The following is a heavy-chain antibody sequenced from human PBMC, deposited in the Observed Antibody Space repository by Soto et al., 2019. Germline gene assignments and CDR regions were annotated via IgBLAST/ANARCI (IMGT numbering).Heavy chain of an antibody. D-gene: IGHD3-10*01. V-gene: IGHV1-69*13. CDR2: IIPIFGTA. CDR3: ARWNSSMGNVIRGDALAF. CDR1: CSTFSKSA. Sequence: GASGKVSFKASCSTFSKSAISWGRPAPGQRLEWMGGIIPIFGTANYAQKFQGRVTITADESTSTAYMELSSLRSEDTAVYYCARWNSSMGNVIRGDALAFCGQGTTVTGSS. J-gene: IGHJ6*02.